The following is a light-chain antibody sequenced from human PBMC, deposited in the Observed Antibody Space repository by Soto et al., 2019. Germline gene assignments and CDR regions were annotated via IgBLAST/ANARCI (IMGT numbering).Light chain of an antibody. J-gene: IGKJ5*01. CDR3: QQYDNWPRV. CDR1: QSVSSN. Sequence: EIVMTQSPDTLSVSPGERATLSCRASQSVSSNLAWYQQTPGQPPRLLIFAASTRATGIPARFSGSGSGTEFTHTISNLQSEDFAVYYCQQYDNWPRVFGQGTRLEIK. V-gene: IGKV3-15*01. CDR2: AAS.